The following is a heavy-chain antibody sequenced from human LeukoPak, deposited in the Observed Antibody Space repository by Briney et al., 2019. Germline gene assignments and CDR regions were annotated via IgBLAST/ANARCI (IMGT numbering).Heavy chain of an antibody. V-gene: IGHV4-39*01. CDR3: ARHSLSARGDFNY. Sequence: SETLSLTCTVSGGSISSTDSYWGWIRQPPGKGLEWVGSVRYGETTYYNPSLKSRVTISVDTSKNQLPLNLGSVTAADTAVYYCARHSLSARGDFNYWGQGSLVTVSS. CDR1: GGSISSTDSY. D-gene: IGHD4-17*01. J-gene: IGHJ4*02. CDR2: VRYGETT.